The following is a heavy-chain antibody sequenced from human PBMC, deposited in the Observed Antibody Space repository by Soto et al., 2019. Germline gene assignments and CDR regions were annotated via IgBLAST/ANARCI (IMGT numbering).Heavy chain of an antibody. CDR3: ARHEDYYYGMDV. Sequence: QVQLVQSGAEVKKPGASVKVSCKASGYTFTSYDINWVRQAAGQGLEWMGWMNPNSGNTGYAQKFQGRVTMTRNTSISTAYMELCSLRSEDTAVYYCARHEDYYYGMDVWGQGTTVTVSS. CDR2: MNPNSGNT. V-gene: IGHV1-8*01. CDR1: GYTFTSYD. J-gene: IGHJ6*02.